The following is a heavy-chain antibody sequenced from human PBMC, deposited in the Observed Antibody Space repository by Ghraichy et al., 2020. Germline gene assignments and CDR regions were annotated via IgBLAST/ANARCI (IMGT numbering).Heavy chain of an antibody. D-gene: IGHD1-1*01. CDR3: AGDLGRYNWNDEAY. CDR1: GGTFSTHA. Sequence: SVKVSCKASGGTFSTHAISWVRQAPGQGLEWMGAIIPIFGTTNYAQKFQGRVTITADDSTSTAYMELSRLTSEDTAVYYCAGDLGRYNWNDEAYWGQGTMVTVSS. J-gene: IGHJ4*02. V-gene: IGHV1-69*13. CDR2: IIPIFGTT.